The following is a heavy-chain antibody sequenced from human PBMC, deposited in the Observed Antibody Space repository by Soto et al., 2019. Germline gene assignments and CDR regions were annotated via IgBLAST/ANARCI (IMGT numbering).Heavy chain of an antibody. CDR2: IYYSVST. CDR1: GGSVSSGSYY. V-gene: IGHV4-61*01. Sequence: SETLSLTCTVSGGSVSSGSYYCSWIRQPPGKGLEWIGYIYYSVSTNYNPSLKSRVTISVDTSKNQFSLKLSSVTAADTAVYYCARRGTTVLLWFGDNYPNWFEPWGQGTMVTVSS. CDR3: ARRGTTVLLWFGDNYPNWFEP. D-gene: IGHD3-10*01. J-gene: IGHJ5*02.